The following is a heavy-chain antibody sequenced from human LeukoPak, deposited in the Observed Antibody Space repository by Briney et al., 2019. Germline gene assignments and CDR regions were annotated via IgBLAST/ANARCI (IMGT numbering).Heavy chain of an antibody. D-gene: IGHD1-1*01. Sequence: GGYVRLSCAASGFTFSSYGMHWVRQAPGKGLEWISGISWNSGSIGYADSVKGRFTISRDNAKNSLYLQMNSLRAEDTALYYCAKDNGRTGKYYYYGMDVWGQGTTVTVSS. V-gene: IGHV3-9*01. CDR1: GFTFSSYG. CDR2: ISWNSGSI. J-gene: IGHJ6*02. CDR3: AKDNGRTGKYYYYGMDV.